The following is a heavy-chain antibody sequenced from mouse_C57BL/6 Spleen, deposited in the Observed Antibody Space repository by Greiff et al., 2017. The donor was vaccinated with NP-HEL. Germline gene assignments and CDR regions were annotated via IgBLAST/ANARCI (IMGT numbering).Heavy chain of an antibody. CDR2: IRSKSNNYAT. CDR1: GFSFNTYA. CDR3: VSLNYVAY. V-gene: IGHV10-1*01. Sequence: EVQLVESGGGLVQPKGSLKLSCAASGFSFNTYAMNWVRQAPGKGLEWVARIRSKSNNYATYYAESVKDRFTISREDSESMLYLPMNNVKTEDTAMYYCVSLNYVAYWGEGTLVTVSA. D-gene: IGHD2-1*01. J-gene: IGHJ3*01.